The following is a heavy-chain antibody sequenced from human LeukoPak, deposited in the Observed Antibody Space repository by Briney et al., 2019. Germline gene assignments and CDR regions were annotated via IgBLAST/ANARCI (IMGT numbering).Heavy chain of an antibody. CDR2: ISGSGGST. CDR3: ASTRRLDYYDSSGYYYFDY. J-gene: IGHJ4*02. V-gene: IGHV3-23*01. D-gene: IGHD3-22*01. CDR1: GFTFNNYA. Sequence: PGGSLRLSCAASGFTFNNYAMSWVRQAPGKGLEWVSAISGSGGSTYYADSVKGRFTISRDNSKNTLYLQMNSLRAEDTAVYYCASTRRLDYYDSSGYYYFDYWGQGTLVTVSS.